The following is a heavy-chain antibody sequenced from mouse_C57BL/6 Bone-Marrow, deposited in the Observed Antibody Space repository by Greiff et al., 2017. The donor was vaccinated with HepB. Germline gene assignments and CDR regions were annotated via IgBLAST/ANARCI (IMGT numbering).Heavy chain of an antibody. CDR3: ATLWSYAMDY. V-gene: IGHV2-2*01. Sequence: VQLQQSGPGLVQPSQSLSITCTVSGFSLTSYGVHWVRQSPGKGLEWLGVIWSGGSTDYNAAFISRLSISKDNSKSQVFFKMNSLQADDTALYYCATLWSYAMDYWGQGTSVTVSS. CDR2: IWSGGST. CDR1: GFSLTSYG. J-gene: IGHJ4*01. D-gene: IGHD1-1*02.